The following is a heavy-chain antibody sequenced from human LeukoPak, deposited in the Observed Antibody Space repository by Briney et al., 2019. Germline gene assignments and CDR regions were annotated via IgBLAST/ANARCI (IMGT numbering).Heavy chain of an antibody. CDR3: AAWLRFLEWPRIDY. J-gene: IGHJ4*02. V-gene: IGHV1-58*01. D-gene: IGHD3-3*01. CDR2: IVVGSGNT. CDR1: GFTFKRSA. Sequence: SVKVSCKASGFTFKRSAVQWVRQARGQRLEWIGWIVVGSGNTNYAQKFQERITITRDMSTNTAYMELSNLRSEDTAVYYCAAWLRFLEWPRIDYWGQGILVTVSS.